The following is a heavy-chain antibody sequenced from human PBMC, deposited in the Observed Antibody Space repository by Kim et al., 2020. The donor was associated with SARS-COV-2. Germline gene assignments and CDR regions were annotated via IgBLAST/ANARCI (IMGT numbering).Heavy chain of an antibody. CDR1: GYTFTNYA. J-gene: IGHJ4*02. D-gene: IGHD6-13*01. V-gene: IGHV7-4-1*02. CDR3: ARTTSTSWNFDY. CDR2: INTNTGNP. Sequence: ASVKVSCKASGYTFTNYAMHWVRQAPGQGLEWMGWINTNTGNPTYAQGFTGGFAFSLDTSVGTAYLQISSLKSEDTAVYYCARTTSTSWNFDYWGQGTLVTVSS.